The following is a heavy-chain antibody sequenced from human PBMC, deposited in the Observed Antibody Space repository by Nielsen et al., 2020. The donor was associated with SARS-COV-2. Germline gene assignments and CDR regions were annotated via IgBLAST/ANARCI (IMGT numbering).Heavy chain of an antibody. J-gene: IGHJ4*02. CDR2: ITNDERGT. V-gene: IGHV3-74*01. D-gene: IGHD5-12*01. CDR1: GFTFSSFH. CDR3: ARLNSAYAA. Sequence: GESLKISCAASGFTFSSFHMHWVRQAPGKGLVWVSRITNDERGTTYADSVKGRFTISRDSAKNTLYLQMNSLRAEDTAVYYCARLNSAYAARGQGTLVTVSS.